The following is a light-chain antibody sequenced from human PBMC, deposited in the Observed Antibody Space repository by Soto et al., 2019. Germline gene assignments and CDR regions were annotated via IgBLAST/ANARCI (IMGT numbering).Light chain of an antibody. V-gene: IGKV3-15*01. CDR1: QSVSSN. CDR2: GAS. J-gene: IGKJ1*01. CDR3: QHYNNWPPWT. Sequence: EIVMTQSPATLSVSAAERATLSCRASQSVSSNLAWYQQKPGQAPRLLIYGASTRATGIPARFIGSGSGTEFTLTISSLQSEDFAVYYCQHYNNWPPWTFGQGTKVEIK.